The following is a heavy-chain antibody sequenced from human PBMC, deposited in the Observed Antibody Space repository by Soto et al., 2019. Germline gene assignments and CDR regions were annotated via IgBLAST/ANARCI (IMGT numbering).Heavy chain of an antibody. D-gene: IGHD3-22*01. V-gene: IGHV1-18*01. J-gene: IGHJ5*02. CDR3: ARVKTSGYHNWFDP. CDR2: ISAYNGNT. Sequence: GASVKVSCKASGYTFTSYHITWVRQAPGQGLEWMGWISAYNGNTNYAQNFQGRVSMTTDSSTTTAYMELRNLRSDDTAVYYCARVKTSGYHNWFDPWGQGTLVTVSS. CDR1: GYTFTSYH.